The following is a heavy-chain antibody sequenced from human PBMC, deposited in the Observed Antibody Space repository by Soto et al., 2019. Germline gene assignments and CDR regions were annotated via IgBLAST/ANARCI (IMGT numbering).Heavy chain of an antibody. D-gene: IGHD5-12*01. CDR1: GCAFSSYA. Sequence: GGSLRLSCAASGCAFSSYAMRWVRQAPGKGLEWVAVISYDGSNKYYADSVKGRFTISRDNSKNTLYPQMNSLRAEDTAVYYCARDDTPRSLRLSSHFDYWGQGTLVTVSS. V-gene: IGHV3-30-3*01. CDR3: ARDDTPRSLRLSSHFDY. CDR2: ISYDGSNK. J-gene: IGHJ4*02.